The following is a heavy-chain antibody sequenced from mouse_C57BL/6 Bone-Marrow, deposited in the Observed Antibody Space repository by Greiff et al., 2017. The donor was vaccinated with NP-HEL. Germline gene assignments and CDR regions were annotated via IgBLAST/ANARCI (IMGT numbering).Heavy chain of an antibody. CDR1: GFTFTDYY. Sequence: EVQLQQSGPVLVKPGPSVKISCKASGFTFTDYYMHWVKQSHGKSLEWIGLVYPYNGGTSYNQKFKGKATLTVDTSSSTAYMELNSLTSEDSAVYYCERTPDYYGSSDWYFDVWGKGTTVTVSS. J-gene: IGHJ1*03. V-gene: IGHV1-36*01. D-gene: IGHD1-1*01. CDR3: ERTPDYYGSSDWYFDV. CDR2: VYPYNGGT.